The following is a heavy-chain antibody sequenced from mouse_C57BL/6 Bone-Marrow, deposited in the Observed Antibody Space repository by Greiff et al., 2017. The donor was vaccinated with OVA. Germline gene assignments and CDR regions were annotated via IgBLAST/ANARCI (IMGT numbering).Heavy chain of an antibody. D-gene: IGHD1-2*01. CDR3: ARDALRSYAMDY. CDR1: GYSITSGYD. V-gene: IGHV3-1*01. J-gene: IGHJ4*01. CDR2: ISYSGST. Sequence: EVKLQESGPGMVKPSQSLSLTCTVPGYSITSGYDWHWIRHFPGNKLEWMGYISYSGSTNYNPSLKSRISITHDTSKNHFFLKLNSVTTEDTATYYCARDALRSYAMDYWGQGTSVTVSS.